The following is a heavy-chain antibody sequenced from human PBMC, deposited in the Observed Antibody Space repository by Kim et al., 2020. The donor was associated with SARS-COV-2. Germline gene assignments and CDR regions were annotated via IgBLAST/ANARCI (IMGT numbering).Heavy chain of an antibody. J-gene: IGHJ4*02. Sequence: SQTLSLPCAISGDSVSSNSAAWNWIRQSPSRGLEWLGRTYYRSKWYNDYAVSVKSRITINPDTSKNQFSLQLNSVTPEDTAVYYCARDRGGYCSSTSCIPFDYWGQGTLVTVSS. V-gene: IGHV6-1*01. CDR3: ARDRGGYCSSTSCIPFDY. CDR1: GDSVSSNSAA. CDR2: TYYRSKWYN. D-gene: IGHD2-2*01.